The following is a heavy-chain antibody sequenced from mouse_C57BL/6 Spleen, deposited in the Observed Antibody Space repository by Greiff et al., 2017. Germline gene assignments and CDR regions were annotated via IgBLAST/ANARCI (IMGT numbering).Heavy chain of an antibody. D-gene: IGHD2-10*02. J-gene: IGHJ2*01. Sequence: EVKLMESGPGLVKPSQSLSLTCSVTGYSITSGYYWNWIRQFPGNKLEWMGYISYDGSNNYNPSLKNRISITRDTSKNQFFLKLNSVTTEDTATYYCARGRYGNDEGFDYWGQGTTLTVSS. CDR2: ISYDGSN. CDR3: ARGRYGNDEGFDY. CDR1: GYSITSGYY. V-gene: IGHV3-6*01.